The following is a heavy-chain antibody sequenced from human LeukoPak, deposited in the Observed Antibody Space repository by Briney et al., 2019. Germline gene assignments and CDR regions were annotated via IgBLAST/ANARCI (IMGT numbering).Heavy chain of an antibody. CDR2: ISSSSSTI. CDR1: GSTFSSYS. J-gene: IGHJ3*02. V-gene: IGHV3-48*01. Sequence: PGGSLRLSCAASGSTFSSYSMNWVRQAPGKGLEWVSYISSSSSTIYYADSVKGRFTISRDNAKNSLYLQMNSLRAEDTAVYYCARDGPGAPGDRDAFDIWGQGTMVTVSS. D-gene: IGHD3-10*01. CDR3: ARDGPGAPGDRDAFDI.